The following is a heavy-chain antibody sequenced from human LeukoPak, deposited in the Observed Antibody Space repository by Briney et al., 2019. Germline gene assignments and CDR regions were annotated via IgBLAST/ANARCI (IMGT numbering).Heavy chain of an antibody. D-gene: IGHD6-13*01. CDR1: GFTFSSYA. CDR3: AKFPPWYSSSWYVDY. J-gene: IGHJ4*02. Sequence: GGSLRLSCAASGFTFSSYATSWVRQAPGKGLEWVSAISGSGGSTYYADSVKGRFTISRDNSKNTLYLRMNSLRAEDTAVYYCAKFPPWYSSSWYVDYWGQGTLVTVSS. V-gene: IGHV3-23*01. CDR2: ISGSGGST.